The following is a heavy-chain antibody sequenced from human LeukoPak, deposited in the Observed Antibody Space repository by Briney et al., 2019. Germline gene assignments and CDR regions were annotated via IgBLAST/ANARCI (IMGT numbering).Heavy chain of an antibody. J-gene: IGHJ4*02. CDR1: GFTFSSYV. Sequence: GGSLRLSCAASGFTFSSYVMHWVRQAPGKGLEWVAIISYDGSNEYYADSVKGRFTISRDNSKNTLYLQMNSLRAEDTAVYYCARSLVLTGSEYYFDYWGQGTLVTVSS. CDR3: ARSLVLTGSEYYFDY. D-gene: IGHD3-9*01. V-gene: IGHV3-30*04. CDR2: ISYDGSNE.